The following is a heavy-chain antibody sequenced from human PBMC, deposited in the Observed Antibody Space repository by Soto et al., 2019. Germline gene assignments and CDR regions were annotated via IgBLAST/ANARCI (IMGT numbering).Heavy chain of an antibody. CDR3: AREYGNYDWGGYYYFIF. D-gene: IGHD2-21*02. CDR1: GYTFTSYG. V-gene: IGHV1-18*01. J-gene: IGHJ4*02. CDR2: ISAYNGNT. Sequence: GASVKLSCKASGYTFTSYGISWLRQAPGQGIEWMGWISAYNGNTNYAQKLQGRVTMTTDTSTSTAYMELRSLRSDDTAVYYCAREYGNYDWGGYYYFIFWGQGTVVTVSS.